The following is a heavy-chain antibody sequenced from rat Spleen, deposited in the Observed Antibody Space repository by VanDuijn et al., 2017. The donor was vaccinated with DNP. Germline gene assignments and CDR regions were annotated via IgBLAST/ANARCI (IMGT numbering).Heavy chain of an antibody. J-gene: IGHJ2*01. CDR1: GFSLTRNS. Sequence: QVQLKESGPDLVQPSQTLSLTCTVSGFSLTRNSVHWVRQPPGKGLEWVGAIWGYGTTDYDSTLRSRLSISRDTSRSQVFLKMNSLQTEDTAIYFCTRRTVAAGYFDYWGQGVMVTVSS. CDR2: IWGYGTT. CDR3: TRRTVAAGYFDY. D-gene: IGHD1-3*01. V-gene: IGHV2-1*01.